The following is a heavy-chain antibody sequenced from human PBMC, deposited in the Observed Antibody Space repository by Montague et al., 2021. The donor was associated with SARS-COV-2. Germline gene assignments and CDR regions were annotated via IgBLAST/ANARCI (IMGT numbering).Heavy chain of an antibody. CDR1: GGSFGDDH. V-gene: IGHV4-34*01. CDR2: IKRSGST. J-gene: IGHJ4*02. D-gene: IGHD3-22*01. Sequence: SETLSLTCGVYGGSFGDDHWSWIRQPPGKGLEWIGDIKRSGSTNYNPSLKSRVTISVDTSRNQFSLKLTSVTAADTAVYFCARGHLSVSMIVVVFTSASYYSDYWGQGALVTVSP. CDR3: ARGHLSVSMIVVVFTSASYYSDY.